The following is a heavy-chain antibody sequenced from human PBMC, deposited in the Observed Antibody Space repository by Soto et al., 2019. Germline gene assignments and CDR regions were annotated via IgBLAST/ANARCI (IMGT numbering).Heavy chain of an antibody. J-gene: IGHJ6*02. CDR1: GGTFSSYA. Sequence: QVQLVQSGAEVKKPGSSVKVSCKASGGTFSSYAISWVRQAPGQGLEWMGGIIPIFGTANYAQKFQGRVTITADESTSTAYMELSSLRSEETAVYYCANTGYSSSWYTHYYYYGMDVWGQGTTVTVSS. V-gene: IGHV1-69*01. CDR3: ANTGYSSSWYTHYYYYGMDV. D-gene: IGHD6-13*01. CDR2: IIPIFGTA.